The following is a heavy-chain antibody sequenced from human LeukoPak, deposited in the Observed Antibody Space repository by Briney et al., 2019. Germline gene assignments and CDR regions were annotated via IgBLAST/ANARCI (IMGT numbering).Heavy chain of an antibody. CDR3: AREGGDPRWLDP. CDR2: INTSGST. CDR1: GGSISSYY. V-gene: IGHV4-4*07. D-gene: IGHD6-25*01. J-gene: IGHJ5*02. Sequence: SETLSLTCTVSGGSISSYYWTWIRQSAGKGLEWIGRINTSGSTNYNPSLRSRVTMSVNTSKNQFSLNLTSVTAADTAVYSCAREGGDPRWLDPWGQGTLVTVSS.